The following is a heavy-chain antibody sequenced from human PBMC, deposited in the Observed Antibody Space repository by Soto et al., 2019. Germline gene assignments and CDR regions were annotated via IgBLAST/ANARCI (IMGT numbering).Heavy chain of an antibody. V-gene: IGHV3-23*01. J-gene: IGHJ4*02. CDR1: GFTFSGYA. D-gene: IGHD3-22*01. CDR2: ISGSGGST. CDR3: AKALPITMIVVVIPPFDY. Sequence: PGGSLRLSCAASGFTFSGYAMSWVRQAPGKGLEWVSAISGSGGSTYYADSVKGRFTISRDNSKNTLYLQMNSLRAEDTAVYYCAKALPITMIVVVIPPFDYWGQGTLVTVSS.